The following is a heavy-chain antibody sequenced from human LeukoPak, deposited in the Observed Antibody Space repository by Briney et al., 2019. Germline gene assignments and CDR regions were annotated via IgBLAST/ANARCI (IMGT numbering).Heavy chain of an antibody. Sequence: KPSETLSLTCAVYGGSFSGYYWSWIRQPPGKGLEWIGEINHSGSTNYNPSLKSRVTISVDTSKNQFSLKLSSVTAADTAVYYCARDLYGDYRFDYWGQGTLVTVSS. J-gene: IGHJ4*02. V-gene: IGHV4-34*01. D-gene: IGHD4-17*01. CDR2: INHSGST. CDR1: GGSFSGYY. CDR3: ARDLYGDYRFDY.